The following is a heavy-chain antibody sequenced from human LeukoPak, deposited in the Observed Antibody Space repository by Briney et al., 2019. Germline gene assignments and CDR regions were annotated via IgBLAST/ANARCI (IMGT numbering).Heavy chain of an antibody. V-gene: IGHV3-7*03. CDR1: GFTLSTSW. CDR3: AKVATKYYYASGSFPDAFDI. Sequence: GGSLRLSCTASGFTLSTSWMSWVRQAPGKGLEWVANINQDASEKLYVDSVKGRFTISRDNAKNPLYLQMNSLTAEDTAVYYCAKVATKYYYASGSFPDAFDIWGRGTKVTVSS. D-gene: IGHD3-10*01. J-gene: IGHJ3*02. CDR2: INQDASEK.